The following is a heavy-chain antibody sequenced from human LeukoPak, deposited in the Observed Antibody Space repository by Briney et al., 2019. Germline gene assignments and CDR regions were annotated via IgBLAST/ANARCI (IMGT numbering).Heavy chain of an antibody. CDR3: AKEACGGSCVTDYFDY. Sequence: GGSLRLSCAASGFTFSSYGVHWLRQAPGKGLEWVAVISYDGRSKYYADSVKGRFTISRDTSKNTLYLQMNSLRPEDTAVHYCAKEACGGSCVTDYFDYGGQGTLVTVSS. D-gene: IGHD2-15*01. CDR2: ISYDGRSK. J-gene: IGHJ4*02. CDR1: GFTFSSYG. V-gene: IGHV3-30*18.